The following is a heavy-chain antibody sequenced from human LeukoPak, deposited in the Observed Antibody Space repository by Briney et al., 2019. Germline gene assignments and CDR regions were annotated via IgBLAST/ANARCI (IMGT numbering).Heavy chain of an antibody. Sequence: GGSLRLSCAASGFTFSSYAMSWVRQAPGKGLEWVSAISGSGGSTYYADSVKGRFTVSRDNSKNTLYLQMNSLRAEDTAVYYCAKPHSNDWYFDLWGRGTLVTVSS. CDR1: GFTFSSYA. CDR2: ISGSGGST. J-gene: IGHJ2*01. CDR3: AKPHSNDWYFDL. V-gene: IGHV3-23*01. D-gene: IGHD4-11*01.